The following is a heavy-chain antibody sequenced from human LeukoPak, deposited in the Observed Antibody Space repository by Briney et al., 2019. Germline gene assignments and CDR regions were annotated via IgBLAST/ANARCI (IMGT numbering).Heavy chain of an antibody. CDR3: ACITHCSSTSCRDY. D-gene: IGHD2-2*01. Sequence: AASVKVSCKASGYTFTGYYTHWVRQAPGQGLEWMGRINPNSGGTNYAQKFQGRVIMTRDTSISTAYMELSRLRSDDTAVYYCACITHCSSTSCRDYWGQGTLVTVSS. CDR2: INPNSGGT. V-gene: IGHV1-2*06. J-gene: IGHJ4*02. CDR1: GYTFTGYY.